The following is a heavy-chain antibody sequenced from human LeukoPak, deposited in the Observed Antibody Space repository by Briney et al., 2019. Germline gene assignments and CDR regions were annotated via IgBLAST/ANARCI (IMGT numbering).Heavy chain of an antibody. Sequence: ASVKVSCKASGGTFSNYAISWVRQAPGQGLEWMGGIIPIYGSTNYAQTFQGRVTITADESTSTAYMELSSLRSEDTAVYYCARGEVGYCGSTSCYPRGFDYWGQGTLVTVSS. CDR1: GGTFSNYA. D-gene: IGHD2-2*01. CDR3: ARGEVGYCGSTSCYPRGFDY. CDR2: IIPIYGST. J-gene: IGHJ4*02. V-gene: IGHV1-69*13.